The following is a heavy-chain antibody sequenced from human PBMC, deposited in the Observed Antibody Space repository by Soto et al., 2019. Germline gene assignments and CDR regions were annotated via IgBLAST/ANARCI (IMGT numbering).Heavy chain of an antibody. Sequence: TSETLSLTCTVSGGSVSSGSYYWSWIRQPPGKGLEWIGYIYCSGSTNYNPSLKSRVTISVDTSKNQFSLKLSSVTAADTAVYYCARVRNYYASRTFDYWGQGTLVTVSS. CDR1: GGSVSSGSYY. D-gene: IGHD3-22*01. V-gene: IGHV4-61*01. CDR3: ARVRNYYASRTFDY. J-gene: IGHJ4*02. CDR2: IYCSGST.